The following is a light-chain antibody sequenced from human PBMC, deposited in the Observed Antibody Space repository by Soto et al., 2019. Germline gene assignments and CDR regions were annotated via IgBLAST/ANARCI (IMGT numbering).Light chain of an antibody. CDR3: XXXXXXXRT. Sequence: EIVMTQSPATLSVSPGERATLSCRASQSVSSNLAWYQQKPGQAPRLLIYGASTRATGIPARFSGSGSGTEFTLTISSLQSEDXXXXXXXXXXXXXRTFGQGTKVEIK. J-gene: IGKJ1*01. V-gene: IGKV3-15*01. CDR2: GAS. CDR1: QSVSSN.